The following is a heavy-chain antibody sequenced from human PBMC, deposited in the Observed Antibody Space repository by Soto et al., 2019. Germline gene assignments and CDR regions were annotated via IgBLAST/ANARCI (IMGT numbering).Heavy chain of an antibody. CDR3: ARDQDYCSSTSCYEVYYGMDV. CDR2: TYYRSKWYN. CDR1: GDSVSSNSAA. J-gene: IGHJ6*02. Sequence: SQTLSLTCAISGDSVSSNSAAWNWIRQSPSRGLEWLGRTYYRSKWYNDYAVSVKSRITINPDTSKNQFSLQLNSVTPEDTAVYYCARDQDYCSSTSCYEVYYGMDVWGQGTTVTVS. D-gene: IGHD2-2*01. V-gene: IGHV6-1*01.